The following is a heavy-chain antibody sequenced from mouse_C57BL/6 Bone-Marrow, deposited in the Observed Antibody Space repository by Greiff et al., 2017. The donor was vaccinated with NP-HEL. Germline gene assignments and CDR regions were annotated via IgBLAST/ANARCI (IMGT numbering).Heavy chain of an antibody. Sequence: VQLQQPGAELVRPGSSVKLSCKASGYTFTSYWMDWVKQRPGQGLEWIGNIYPSDSETHYNQKFKDKATLTVDKSSSTAYMQLSSLTSEDSAVYYCARCYSKGDFDYWGQGTTLTVSS. V-gene: IGHV1-61*01. J-gene: IGHJ2*01. CDR1: GYTFTSYW. CDR3: ARCYSKGDFDY. CDR2: IYPSDSET. D-gene: IGHD2-5*01.